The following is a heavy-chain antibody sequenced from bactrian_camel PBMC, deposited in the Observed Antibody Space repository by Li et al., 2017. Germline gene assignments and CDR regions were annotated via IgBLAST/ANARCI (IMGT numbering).Heavy chain of an antibody. V-gene: IGHV3S53*01. J-gene: IGHJ4*01. Sequence: HVQLVESGGGSVQAGTSLRLSCAASDVLQPWYSMAWFRQPPGKAREGVAVIDSDGATTYSDSVKGRFAISKDSAKRTHYLQMNSLQLKIRPCIIVPSGLSTIGARGPRSPSP. CDR2: IDSDGAT. CDR3: PSGLST. CDR1: DVLQPWYS.